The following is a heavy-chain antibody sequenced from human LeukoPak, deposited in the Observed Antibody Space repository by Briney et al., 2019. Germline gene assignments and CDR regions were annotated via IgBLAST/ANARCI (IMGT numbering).Heavy chain of an antibody. CDR3: AKQYSSGWSCGAFDI. J-gene: IGHJ3*02. D-gene: IGHD6-19*01. V-gene: IGHV3-30*02. CDR1: GFTFSSYA. CDR2: IRYDGSNE. Sequence: RGSLRDSSTASGFTFSSYAMHWVRQAPGKGLEWVAFIRYDGSNEYYAVSVKGSLTISRDNSKNTLYLQMNSLRAEDTAMYYCAKQYSSGWSCGAFDIWGQGIIVHVSS.